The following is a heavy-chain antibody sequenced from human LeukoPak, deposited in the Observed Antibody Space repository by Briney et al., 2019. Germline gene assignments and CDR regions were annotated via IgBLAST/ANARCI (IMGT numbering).Heavy chain of an antibody. V-gene: IGHV3-30*03. CDR3: ARDMGARLSGRHQYY. CDR1: GFTFSSYG. D-gene: IGHD3-16*01. Sequence: GGSLRLSCAASGFTFSSYGMHWVRQAPGKGLEWVAVISYNGSNKYYADSVKGRFTISRDDAKNTLYLQMNSLRAEDTAVYYCARDMGARLSGRHQYYWGQGTLVTVSS. CDR2: ISYNGSNK. J-gene: IGHJ4*02.